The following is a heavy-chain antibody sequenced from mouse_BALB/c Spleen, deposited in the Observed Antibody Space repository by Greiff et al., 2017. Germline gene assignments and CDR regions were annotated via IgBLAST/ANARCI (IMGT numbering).Heavy chain of an antibody. CDR2: INPSNGGT. V-gene: IGHV1S81*02. Sequence: QVQLQQSGAELVKPGASVKLSCKASGYTFTSYYMYWVKQRPGQGLEWIGEINPSNGGTNFNEKFKDKATLTADKSSSTAYMQLSSLTSEDSAVYYCARNNYGGVAYWGQGTLVTVSA. D-gene: IGHD2-12*01. CDR1: GYTFTSYY. J-gene: IGHJ3*01. CDR3: ARNNYGGVAY.